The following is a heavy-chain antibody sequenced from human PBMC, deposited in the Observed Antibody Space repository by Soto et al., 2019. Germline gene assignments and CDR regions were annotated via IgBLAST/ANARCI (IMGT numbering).Heavy chain of an antibody. J-gene: IGHJ3*02. CDR2: IRGSNGRI. CDR1: GFTFSTYA. CDR3: AKDFGDPYAFDI. V-gene: IGHV3-23*01. D-gene: IGHD2-21*01. Sequence: VHLLESGGELVQPGGSLRLSCAASGFTFSTYAMSWVRQAPGKGLEWISNIRGSNGRIDYVDSVKGRFTISRDNSKNTLYLEMNSLRAEDTAVYYCAKDFGDPYAFDIWGQGAMVTVSS.